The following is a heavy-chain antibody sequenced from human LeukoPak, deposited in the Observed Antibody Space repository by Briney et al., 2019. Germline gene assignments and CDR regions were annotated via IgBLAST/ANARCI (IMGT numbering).Heavy chain of an antibody. J-gene: IGHJ5*02. CDR3: ARHERGSSDWFDP. V-gene: IGHV4-39*01. D-gene: IGHD6-6*01. CDR2: IYYSGNA. Sequence: SETPSLTCTVSGGSISSSTYYWGWIRQPPGKGLEWIGSIYYSGNAYYNPSLKSRITMSVDTSKNQFSLRVSSVTAADTALYYCARHERGSSDWFDPWGQGTLVTVSS. CDR1: GGSISSSTYY.